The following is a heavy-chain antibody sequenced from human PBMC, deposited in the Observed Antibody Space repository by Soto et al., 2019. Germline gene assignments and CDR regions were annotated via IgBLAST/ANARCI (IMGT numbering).Heavy chain of an antibody. Sequence: SETLSLTCTVSGYSISTYYWSWIWQPPGKGLEWIGYIYYSGGTNYSPSLKSRVTISADTSKNQFSLKLNSVTAADTAVYYCAREMPTTHYFDYWGQGALVTVSS. D-gene: IGHD2-2*01. CDR1: GYSISTYY. CDR3: AREMPTTHYFDY. CDR2: IYYSGGT. V-gene: IGHV4-59*01. J-gene: IGHJ4*01.